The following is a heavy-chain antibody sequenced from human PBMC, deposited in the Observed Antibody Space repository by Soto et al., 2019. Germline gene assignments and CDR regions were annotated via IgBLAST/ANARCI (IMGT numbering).Heavy chain of an antibody. CDR1: GFTFSSYW. CDR2: IKQDGSEK. CDR3: ARDRTYIWGSYRQN. D-gene: IGHD3-16*02. Sequence: EVQLVESGGGLVQPGGSLRLSCAASGFTFSSYWMSWVRQAPGKGLEWVANIKQDGSEKYYVDSVKGRFTISRDNAKNSLYLQMNSLRAEDMAVYYCARDRTYIWGSYRQNWGQGTLVTVSS. V-gene: IGHV3-7*01. J-gene: IGHJ4*02.